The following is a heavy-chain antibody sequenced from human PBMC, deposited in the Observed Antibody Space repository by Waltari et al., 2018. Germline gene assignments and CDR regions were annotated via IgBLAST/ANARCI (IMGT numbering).Heavy chain of an antibody. J-gene: IGHJ4*02. CDR1: IYSISDGYY. D-gene: IGHD2-15*01. Sequence: QVKLQESGPGVVTPSETLSLICTVSIYSISDGYYWGWVRQPPGKGLEWIGTIYHGGSTYYNPSLKSRLTMSVDKSKNQFYMKLSSVTAADTAVYYCARRGYSSSPAHFDYWGQGTLVTVSS. V-gene: IGHV4-38-2*02. CDR3: ARRGYSSSPAHFDY. CDR2: IYHGGST.